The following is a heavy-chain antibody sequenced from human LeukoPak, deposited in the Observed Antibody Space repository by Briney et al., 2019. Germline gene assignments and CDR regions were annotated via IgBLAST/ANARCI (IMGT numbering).Heavy chain of an antibody. CDR2: INTDGSST. D-gene: IGHD4-11*01. V-gene: IGHV3-74*01. CDR1: GFTFSSYW. J-gene: IGHJ6*03. Sequence: PGGSLRLSCAASGFTFSSYWMHWVRQAPGKGLVWVSRINTDGSSTSYADSVKGRFTISRDNAKNTLYLQMNSLRAEDTAVYYCAREFYSNYGNYYYYYMDVWGKGTTVTVSS. CDR3: AREFYSNYGNYYYYYMDV.